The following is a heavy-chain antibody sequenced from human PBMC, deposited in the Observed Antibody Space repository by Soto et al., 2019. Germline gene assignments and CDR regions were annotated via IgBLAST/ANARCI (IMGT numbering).Heavy chain of an antibody. Sequence: SETLSLTCAFSSCSLSSSNSLIWVRQPPGKGLEWIGEIYHSGSTNYNPSLKSRVTISVDKSKNQFSLKLSSVTAADTAVYYCARVNEGVWFDPWGQGTLVTVSS. CDR2: IYHSGST. CDR1: SCSLSSSNS. J-gene: IGHJ5*02. V-gene: IGHV4-4*02. CDR3: ARVNEGVWFDP.